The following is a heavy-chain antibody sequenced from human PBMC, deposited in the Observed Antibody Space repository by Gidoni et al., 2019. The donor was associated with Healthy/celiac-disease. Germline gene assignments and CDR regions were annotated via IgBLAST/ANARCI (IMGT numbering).Heavy chain of an antibody. V-gene: IGHV4-30-2*01. CDR3: ARAYLYDFWSAPGAHLDYFDY. Sequence: QLQLQESGSGLVKPSQTLSLTFAVSGGSISSGGYSWSWIRQPPGKGLEWIGYIYHSGSTYYNPALKSRVTISVDRSKNQFSLKLSSVTAADTAVYYCARAYLYDFWSAPGAHLDYFDYWGQGTLVTVSS. CDR1: GGSISSGGYS. J-gene: IGHJ4*02. D-gene: IGHD3-3*01. CDR2: IYHSGST.